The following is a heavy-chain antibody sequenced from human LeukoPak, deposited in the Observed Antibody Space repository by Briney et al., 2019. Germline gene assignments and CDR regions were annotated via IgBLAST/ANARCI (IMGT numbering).Heavy chain of an antibody. CDR1: GFTFNNHA. V-gene: IGHV3-23*01. CDR2: ISRSGATT. D-gene: IGHD1-26*01. J-gene: IGHJ2*01. CDR3: ARDPGNRWFFDL. Sequence: GGSLRLSCAASGFTFNNHAMDWVRQAPGKGLEWVSLISRSGATTYYADSVKGRFTISRDNSRNTLYLQMTSLRAEDTAVYYCARDPGNRWFFDLWGRGTLVTVSS.